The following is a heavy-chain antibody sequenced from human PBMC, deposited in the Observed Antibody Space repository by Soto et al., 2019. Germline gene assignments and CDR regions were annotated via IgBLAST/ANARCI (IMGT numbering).Heavy chain of an antibody. J-gene: IGHJ4*02. V-gene: IGHV1-69*12. CDR2: IIPIFNKV. CDR3: ARAPIRLCSGDNCYSGLDS. CDR1: GGTFSSYA. Sequence: QVQLVQSGAEVKKPGSSRKVSCKSSGGTFSSYAISWVRQAPGQGLEWLGGIIPIFNKVNYAQKSQGRVTLTADDSTSTAYMELSSLRSDDTAVYYCARAPIRLCSGDNCYSGLDSWGQGTLVIVSS. D-gene: IGHD2-15*01.